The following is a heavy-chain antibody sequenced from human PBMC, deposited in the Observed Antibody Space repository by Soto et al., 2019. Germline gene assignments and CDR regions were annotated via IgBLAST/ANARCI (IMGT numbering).Heavy chain of an antibody. Sequence: EVQVVESGEDLVQPGGSLRLSCAASGFNVNSDYMNWVRQAPGKGLEWVSVIYSDGSTYYADSVKGRFSISRDNSKNMLNLEMSSLRAEDTAVYYCARDPGLRNGMSAWGQGTTVTVSS. V-gene: IGHV3-66*01. CDR3: ARDPGLRNGMSA. CDR2: IYSDGST. CDR1: GFNVNSDY. J-gene: IGHJ6*02.